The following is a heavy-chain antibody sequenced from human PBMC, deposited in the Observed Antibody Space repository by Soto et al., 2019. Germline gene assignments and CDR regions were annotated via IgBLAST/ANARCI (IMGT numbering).Heavy chain of an antibody. Sequence: PGESLKISCKGSGYSFTSYWIGWVRQVPGKGLEWMGIIYPGDSDTRYSPSFQGQVTISADKSISTAYLQWSSLRASDTAMYYCARFLTYYDILTGYYYFDYWGQGTLVTVSS. D-gene: IGHD3-9*01. CDR2: IYPGDSDT. CDR3: ARFLTYYDILTGYYYFDY. V-gene: IGHV5-51*01. CDR1: GYSFTSYW. J-gene: IGHJ4*02.